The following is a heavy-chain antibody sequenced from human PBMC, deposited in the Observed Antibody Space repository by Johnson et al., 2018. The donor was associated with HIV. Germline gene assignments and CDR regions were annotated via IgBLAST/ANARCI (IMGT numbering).Heavy chain of an antibody. Sequence: QVQLVESGGGLVQPGGSLRLSCAASGFTFSSYGMHWVRQAPGKGLEWVAVISYDGSNKYYADSVKGRFTISRDNSKNTLYLQMNSLRAEDTAVYYCAKDRRNRQWQRLDAFDIWGQGTMVTVSS. CDR2: ISYDGSNK. D-gene: IGHD6-19*01. J-gene: IGHJ3*02. V-gene: IGHV3-30*18. CDR3: AKDRRNRQWQRLDAFDI. CDR1: GFTFSSYG.